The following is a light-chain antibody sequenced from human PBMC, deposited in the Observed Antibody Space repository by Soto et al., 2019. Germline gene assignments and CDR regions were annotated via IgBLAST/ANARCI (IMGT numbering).Light chain of an antibody. CDR2: GAS. V-gene: IGKV3-15*01. J-gene: IGKJ1*01. CDR3: QQYNNWPSWT. Sequence: EKVMTQSPATLSMSPGERATLSCRASQSVSSYLAWYQQKPGQAPRLLIYGASTRATGIPARFSGSGSGTDFTLTISSLQSEAFAVYYCQQYNNWPSWTFGQGTKVEIK. CDR1: QSVSSY.